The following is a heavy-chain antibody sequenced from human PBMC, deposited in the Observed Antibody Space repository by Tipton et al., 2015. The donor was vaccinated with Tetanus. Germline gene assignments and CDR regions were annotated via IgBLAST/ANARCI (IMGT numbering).Heavy chain of an antibody. CDR3: AKEALGVLNL. CDR2: ISGSRLTP. V-gene: IGHV3-23*01. J-gene: IGHJ6*04. Sequence: SLRLSCAASGFTFKSYTMNWVRQAPGNGLEWVAAISGSRLTPYYADSVKGRFTISRDNSKNTLSLQLNSLRADDTAICYCAKEALGVLNLWGNGTTVIVSS. CDR1: GFTFKSYT. D-gene: IGHD1-14*01.